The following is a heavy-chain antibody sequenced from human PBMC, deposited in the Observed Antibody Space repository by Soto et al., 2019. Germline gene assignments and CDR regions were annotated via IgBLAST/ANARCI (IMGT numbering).Heavy chain of an antibody. CDR2: IIPILGIA. D-gene: IGHD2-21*02. Sequence: QVQLVQSGAEVKKPGSSVKVSCKASGGTFSSYTISWVRQAPGQGLEWMGRIIPILGIANYAQKFQGRVTIIAAXSTSTAYMELSSLRSEDTAVYYCARQIKVVTAYDYWGQGTLVTVSS. V-gene: IGHV1-69*02. J-gene: IGHJ4*02. CDR3: ARQIKVVTAYDY. CDR1: GGTFSSYT.